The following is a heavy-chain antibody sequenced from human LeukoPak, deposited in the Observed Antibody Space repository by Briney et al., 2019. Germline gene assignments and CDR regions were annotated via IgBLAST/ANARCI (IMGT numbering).Heavy chain of an antibody. CDR2: ISAGGGST. CDR1: GFTFSTSA. V-gene: IGHV3-23*01. J-gene: IGHJ4*02. Sequence: PGGSLRLSCAASGFTFSTSAMSWVRQAPGKGLEWVSSISAGGGSTYYADSVKGRLTITRDNSKNTLSLQMNSLRAEDTAVYYCAKAFSGYFDYWGQGTLVTVSS. CDR3: AKAFSGYFDY. D-gene: IGHD2-15*01.